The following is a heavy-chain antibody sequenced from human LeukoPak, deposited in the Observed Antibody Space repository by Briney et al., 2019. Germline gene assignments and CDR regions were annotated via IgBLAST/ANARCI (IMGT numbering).Heavy chain of an antibody. CDR2: IYYSGST. CDR3: ARTERGEQWLDPYFDY. D-gene: IGHD6-19*01. V-gene: IGHV4-59*08. Sequence: PSETLSLTCTVSGSSISSYYWSWIRQPPGKGLEWSGYIYYSGSTNYNPSLKSRVTISVDTSKNQFSLKLSSVTAADTAVYYCARTERGEQWLDPYFDYWGQGTLVTVSS. CDR1: GSSISSYY. J-gene: IGHJ4*02.